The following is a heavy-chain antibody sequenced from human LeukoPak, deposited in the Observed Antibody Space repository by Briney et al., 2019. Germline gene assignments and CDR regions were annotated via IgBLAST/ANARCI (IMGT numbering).Heavy chain of an antibody. CDR3: ARAAWYYYDSSGYSNPFDY. CDR2: INPSGGST. D-gene: IGHD3-22*01. J-gene: IGHJ4*02. V-gene: IGHV1-46*01. CDR1: GYTFTSYY. Sequence: ASVKVSCKASGYTFTSYYMHWVRQAPGQGLEWMGIINPSGGSTSYAQKFQGRVTMTRDTSTSTVYMELSSLRSEDTAVYYCARAAWYYYDSSGYSNPFDYWGQGTLVTVSS.